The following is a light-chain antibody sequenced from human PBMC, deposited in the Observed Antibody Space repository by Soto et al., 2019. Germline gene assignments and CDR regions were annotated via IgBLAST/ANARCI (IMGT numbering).Light chain of an antibody. CDR2: DNS. CDR3: SSYTSSSTVI. V-gene: IGLV2-14*03. Sequence: QSALTQPASVSGSPGQSITISCTGTSSDVGGYNYVSWYQQHPGKAPKLMIYDNSNRPSGVSNRFSGSKSGNTASLTISGPQAEDEADYYCSSYTSSSTVIFCGGTKLTVL. CDR1: SSDVGGYNY. J-gene: IGLJ2*01.